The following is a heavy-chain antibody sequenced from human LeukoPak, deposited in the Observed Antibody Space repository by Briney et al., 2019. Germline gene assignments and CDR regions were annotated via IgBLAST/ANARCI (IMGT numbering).Heavy chain of an antibody. J-gene: IGHJ6*03. CDR1: GGSISSSSYY. D-gene: IGHD6-19*01. CDR3: ARVNSSGWFGAYYYMDV. CDR2: IYYSGST. Sequence: SETLSLTCTVSGGSISSSSYYWGWIRQPPGKGLEWIGSIYYSGSTYYNPSLKSRVTISVDTSKNQFSLKLSSVTAADTAVYYCARVNSSGWFGAYYYMDVWGKGTTVTVSS. V-gene: IGHV4-39*07.